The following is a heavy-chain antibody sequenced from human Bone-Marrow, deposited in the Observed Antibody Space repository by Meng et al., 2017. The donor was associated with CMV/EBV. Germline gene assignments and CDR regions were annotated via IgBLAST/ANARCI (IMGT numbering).Heavy chain of an antibody. V-gene: IGHV3-7*01. D-gene: IGHD4-17*01. CDR1: GFTFSSYW. CDR3: ATAPYGDSPLVD. Sequence: GGSLRLSCVASGFTFSSYWMNWVRQAPGKGPDWLANIKQDGSEKYYLDSVKGRFTISRDNAKNSLYLQMNSLRAEDTAVYYCATAPYGDSPLVDWGQGTLVTVSS. J-gene: IGHJ4*02. CDR2: IKQDGSEK.